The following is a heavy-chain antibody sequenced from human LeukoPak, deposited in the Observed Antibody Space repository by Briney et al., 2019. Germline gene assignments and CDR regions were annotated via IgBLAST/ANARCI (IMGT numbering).Heavy chain of an antibody. CDR3: ARDSRILYFPADYYMDV. J-gene: IGHJ6*03. D-gene: IGHD2-8*01. CDR1: GLTFDDYG. Sequence: GGSLRLSCAASGLTFDDYGMSWVRQAPGKGLEWVSGINWNGGSTGYADSVKGRFTISRDNAKNSLYLQMNSLRAEDTALYYCARDSRILYFPADYYMDVWGKGTTVTVSS. V-gene: IGHV3-20*04. CDR2: INWNGGST.